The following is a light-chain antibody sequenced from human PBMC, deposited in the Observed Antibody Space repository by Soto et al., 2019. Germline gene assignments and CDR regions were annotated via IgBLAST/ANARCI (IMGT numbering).Light chain of an antibody. CDR2: KVS. J-gene: IGKJ1*01. CDR1: QSLLYSDGTTY. V-gene: IGKV2-30*01. Sequence: DVVLTQSPLSLPVTLGQPASISCRSSQSLLYSDGTTYLTWFHQRPGQSPRRLIHKVSNRDSGVQDRLSGSGSGTDFTLEISSVEAEDVGVFYCMQGSNWPRTFGQGTRVEI. CDR3: MQGSNWPRT.